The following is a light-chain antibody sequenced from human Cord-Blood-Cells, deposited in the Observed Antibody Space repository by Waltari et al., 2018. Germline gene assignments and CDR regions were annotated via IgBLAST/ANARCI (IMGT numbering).Light chain of an antibody. Sequence: QSALTQPPSASGSPGQSVTIPCPGTSTDVGGYNYLCWYQQHTGKAPKLMIYEVSKRPSGVPDRFSGSKSGNTASLTVSGLQAEDEADYYCSSYAGSNNLGFGGGTKLTVL. CDR2: EVS. V-gene: IGLV2-8*01. CDR3: SSYAGSNNLG. CDR1: STDVGGYNY. J-gene: IGLJ2*01.